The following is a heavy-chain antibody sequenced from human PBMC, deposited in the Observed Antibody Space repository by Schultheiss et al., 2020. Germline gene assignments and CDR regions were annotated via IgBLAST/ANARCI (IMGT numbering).Heavy chain of an antibody. J-gene: IGHJ6*02. CDR2: IYTSGST. CDR3: ARVVAATSNGYYYGMDV. V-gene: IGHV4-61*02. CDR1: GGSISSGSYY. D-gene: IGHD2-15*01. Sequence: SQPLSLTCTVSGGSISSGSYYWSWIRQPAGKGLEWIGRIYTSGSTNYNPSLKSRVTISVDTSKNQFSLKLSSVTAADTAVYYCARVVAATSNGYYYGMDVWGPGTTFTVAS.